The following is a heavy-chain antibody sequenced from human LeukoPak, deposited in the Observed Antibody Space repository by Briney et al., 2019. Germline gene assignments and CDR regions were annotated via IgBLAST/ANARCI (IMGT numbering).Heavy chain of an antibody. CDR2: ISGSGGST. CDR1: GFTFSSYA. D-gene: IGHD3-10*01. CDR3: AKAGRGLLWFGELFIY. Sequence: GGSLRLSCAASGFTFSSYAMSWVRQAPGKGLEWVSTISGSGGSTYYADSVKGRFTISRDNSKNTLYLQMNSLRAEDTAVYYCAKAGRGLLWFGELFIYWGQGTLVTVSS. J-gene: IGHJ4*02. V-gene: IGHV3-23*01.